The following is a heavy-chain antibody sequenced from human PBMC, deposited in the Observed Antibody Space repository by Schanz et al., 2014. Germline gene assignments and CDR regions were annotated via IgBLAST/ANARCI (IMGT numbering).Heavy chain of an antibody. Sequence: VQLVESGGGVVQLGRSLRLSCATSGLNFDYYGMNWVRQAPGKGLEWVANIGYDGSEKYYVDSVKGRFTISRDNSKDTLYLQMSGLTPEDTAVYYCARGVRIDYWGQGTLVTVSS. CDR1: GLNFDYYG. V-gene: IGHV3-33*01. J-gene: IGHJ4*02. CDR2: IGYDGSEK. CDR3: ARGVRIDY. D-gene: IGHD3-3*01.